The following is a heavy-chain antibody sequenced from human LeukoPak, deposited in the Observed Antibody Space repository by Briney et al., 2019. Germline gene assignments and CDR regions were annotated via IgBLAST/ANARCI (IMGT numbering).Heavy chain of an antibody. J-gene: IGHJ3*02. CDR2: INHSGST. D-gene: IGHD4-17*01. Sequence: SETLSLTCAVYGGSFSGYYWSWIRQPPGKGLEWIGEINHSGSTKYNPSLKSRVTISVDTSKNQFSLKLGSVTAADTAVYYCAXHDYGDYDGSFDIWGQGTMVTVSS. V-gene: IGHV4-34*01. CDR3: AXHDYGDYDGSFDI. CDR1: GGSFSGYY.